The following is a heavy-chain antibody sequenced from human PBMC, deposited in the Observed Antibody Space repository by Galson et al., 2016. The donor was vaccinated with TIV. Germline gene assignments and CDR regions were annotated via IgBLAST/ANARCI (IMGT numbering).Heavy chain of an antibody. CDR1: GYSFTSYE. J-gene: IGHJ3*01. V-gene: IGHV1-18*01. Sequence: SVKVSCKASGYSFTSYEITWVRQAPGQGLAWMGWISNYNVNTKYAQKFQGRVTLTTDTSTSTAYMELRSLRSDDTAVYFCARGRPADHAFDFWVQGTMVTVTA. CDR2: ISNYNVNT. CDR3: ARGRPADHAFDF.